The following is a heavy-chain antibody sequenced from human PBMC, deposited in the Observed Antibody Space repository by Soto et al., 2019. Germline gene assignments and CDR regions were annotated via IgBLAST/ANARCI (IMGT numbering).Heavy chain of an antibody. V-gene: IGHV3-33*01. CDR1: GFTFSSYG. J-gene: IGHJ6*02. CDR2: IWYDGSNK. D-gene: IGHD3-10*01. CDR3: ARDTARAMVRIYYGMDV. Sequence: QVQLVESGGGVVQPGRSLRLSCAASGFTFSSYGMHWVRQAPGKGLEWVAVIWYDGSNKYYADSVKGRFTISRDNSKNTLYLQMNSLRAEDTAVYYSARDTARAMVRIYYGMDVWGQGTTVTVSS.